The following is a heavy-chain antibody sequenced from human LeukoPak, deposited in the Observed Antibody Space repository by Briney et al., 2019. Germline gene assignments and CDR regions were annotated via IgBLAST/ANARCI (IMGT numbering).Heavy chain of an antibody. CDR3: AINHSAYFGGDCYNYFDY. J-gene: IGHJ4*02. CDR1: GYTFTSYG. V-gene: IGHV1-18*01. D-gene: IGHD2-21*02. Sequence: ASVKVSCKASGYTFTSYGISWVRQAPGQGLEWMGWISAYNGNTIYAQKLQGRVTMTTDTSTSTAFMELRSLRSDDTAVYYCAINHSAYFGGDCYNYFDYWGQGTLVTVSS. CDR2: ISAYNGNT.